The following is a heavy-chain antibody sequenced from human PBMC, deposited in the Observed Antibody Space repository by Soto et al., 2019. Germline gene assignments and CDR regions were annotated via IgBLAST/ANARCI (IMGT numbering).Heavy chain of an antibody. V-gene: IGHV3-23*01. J-gene: IGHJ2*01. CDR3: FLQAEAGLRDSVPVSAFLLNRSSDL. CDR2: ISGSGGST. D-gene: IGHD3-9*01. Sequence: KGLEWVSAISGSGGSTYYADSVKGRFTISRDNSKNTLYLQMNSLRAEDTAVYYCFLQAEAGLRDSVPVSAFLLNRSSDL.